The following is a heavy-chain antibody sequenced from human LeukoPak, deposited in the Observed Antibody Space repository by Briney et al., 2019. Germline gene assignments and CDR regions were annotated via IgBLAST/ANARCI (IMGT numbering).Heavy chain of an antibody. D-gene: IGHD2-15*01. J-gene: IGHJ4*02. V-gene: IGHV4-59*08. CDR1: GGSISSYY. CDR3: ARLPLGYCSGGSCWATDY. Sequence: SETLSLTCTVSGGSISSYYWSWIRQPPGKGLEWIGYIYYSGSTNYNPSLKSRVTISVDTSKNQFSLKLSSVTAADTAVYYCARLPLGYCSGGSCWATDYWGQGTLVTVSS. CDR2: IYYSGST.